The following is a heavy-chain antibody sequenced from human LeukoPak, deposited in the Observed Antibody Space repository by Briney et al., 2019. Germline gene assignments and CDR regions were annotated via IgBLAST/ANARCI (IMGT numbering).Heavy chain of an antibody. J-gene: IGHJ4*02. CDR3: ARGREGFDY. V-gene: IGHV3-53*01. CDR2: IYSVGST. Sequence: PGGSLRLSCAASGFTVGSNYMNWVRQAPGKGLEWVSVIYSVGSTYYADSVKGRFTISRDNSKNTLYLQLDSLRAEDTAVYYCARGREGFDYWGQGTLVTVSS. CDR1: GFTVGSNY.